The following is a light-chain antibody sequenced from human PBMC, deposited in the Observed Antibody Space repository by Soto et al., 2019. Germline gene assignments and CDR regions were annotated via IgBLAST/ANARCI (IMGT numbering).Light chain of an antibody. CDR1: QSVLNNSNNKNY. CDR3: QQYHSSPYT. V-gene: IGKV4-1*01. CDR2: WAS. Sequence: DVVMTQSPDSLAVSLGERATINCKSSQSVLNNSNNKNYLAWYQHKAGQPPRFLMYWASTRESGVPVRFSASGSATDFTLSISSLQAEDVAVYYCQQYHSSPYTFGQGTKVEIK. J-gene: IGKJ2*01.